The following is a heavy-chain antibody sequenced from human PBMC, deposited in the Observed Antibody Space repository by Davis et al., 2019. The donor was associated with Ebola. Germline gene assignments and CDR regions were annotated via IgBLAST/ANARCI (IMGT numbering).Heavy chain of an antibody. D-gene: IGHD3-9*01. CDR2: ISTTGSTT. CDR1: GFSFSDYY. V-gene: IGHV3-11*01. Sequence: PGGSLRLSCAASGFSFSDYYMNWIRQAPGKGLECISYISTTGSTTYYADSVKGRFTISRDNAKNSLYLQMNSLRAEDTAVYYCARDDILTDVLYYYYYGMDVWGQGTTVTVSS. CDR3: ARDDILTDVLYYYYYGMDV. J-gene: IGHJ6*02.